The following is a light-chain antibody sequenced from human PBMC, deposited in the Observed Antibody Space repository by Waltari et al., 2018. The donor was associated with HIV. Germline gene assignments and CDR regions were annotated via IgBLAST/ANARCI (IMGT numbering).Light chain of an antibody. CDR3: AAWDDSLNAWV. V-gene: IGLV1-44*01. CDR2: RNK. Sequence: QSVLTPPPSASGTPGQRVSISCSGSSSNIGSNIVHWYQQLPGTAPKLLTYRNKRRPDVLPGLFAGSTSGTAAALTIGGRQSEDEADYYCAAWDDSLNAWVFGGGTKLTVL. J-gene: IGLJ3*02. CDR1: SSNIGSNI.